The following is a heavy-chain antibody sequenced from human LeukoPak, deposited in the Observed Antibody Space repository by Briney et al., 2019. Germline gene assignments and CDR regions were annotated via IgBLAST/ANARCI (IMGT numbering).Heavy chain of an antibody. V-gene: IGHV1-2*02. D-gene: IGHD6-13*01. J-gene: IGHJ4*02. CDR3: ASIGIAAAGTGDY. CDR1: GGTFSSYA. CDR2: INPNSGGT. Sequence: ASVKVSCKASGGTFSSYAISWVRQAPGQGLEWMGWINPNSGGTNYAQKFQGRVTMTRDTSISTAYMELRSLRSDDTAVYYCASIGIAAAGTGDYWGQGTLVTVSS.